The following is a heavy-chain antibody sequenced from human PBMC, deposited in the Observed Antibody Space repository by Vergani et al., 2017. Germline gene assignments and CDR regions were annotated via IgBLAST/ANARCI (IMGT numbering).Heavy chain of an antibody. J-gene: IGHJ2*01. Sequence: QMQLQESGPGLVKASEPLSLPSPASGASFISRSYSWGWIRQPPGKGVEWIGSTYNSGNGDSSSSLKSRVTISADTSKTQFSLRLTSVTAADTAVYYCASGKYYSDSTSHFRGRYFDVWGRGTLVTVPS. CDR1: GASFISRSYS. CDR3: ASGKYYSDSTSHFRGRYFDV. D-gene: IGHD3-16*01. CDR2: TYNSGNG. V-gene: IGHV4-39*01.